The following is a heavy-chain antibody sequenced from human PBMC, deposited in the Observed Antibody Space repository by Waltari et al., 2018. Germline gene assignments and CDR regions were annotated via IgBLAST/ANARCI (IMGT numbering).Heavy chain of an antibody. CDR2: INPNSGGT. CDR3: AHIPAALQGALDAFDI. D-gene: IGHD2-2*02. Sequence: QVQLVQSGAEVKKPGASVKVSCKASGYTFTGYYMHWVRQAPGQGLEWMGWINPNSGGTNYAQKFQGRVTMTRDTSISTAYMELSRRRSDDTAVYYCAHIPAALQGALDAFDIWGQGTMVTVSS. J-gene: IGHJ3*02. V-gene: IGHV1-2*02. CDR1: GYTFTGYY.